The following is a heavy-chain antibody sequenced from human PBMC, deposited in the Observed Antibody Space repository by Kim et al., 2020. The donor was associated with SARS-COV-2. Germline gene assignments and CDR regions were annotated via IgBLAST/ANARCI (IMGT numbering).Heavy chain of an antibody. Sequence: ASVKVSCKASGYTFTSYAMHWVRQAPGQRLEWMGWINAGNGNTKYSQKFQGRVTITRDTSASTAYMELSSLRSEDTAVYYCASLSWRWLQSTYDAFDIWGQGTMVTVSS. CDR1: GYTFTSYA. CDR2: INAGNGNT. CDR3: ASLSWRWLQSTYDAFDI. J-gene: IGHJ3*02. D-gene: IGHD5-12*01. V-gene: IGHV1-3*01.